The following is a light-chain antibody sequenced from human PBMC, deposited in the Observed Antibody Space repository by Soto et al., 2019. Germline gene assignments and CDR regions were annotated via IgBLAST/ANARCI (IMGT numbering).Light chain of an antibody. CDR2: ATS. CDR1: QSISTW. Sequence: DIQLTQSPSSLSASVGDTVTITCRASQSISTWLAWYQQKPGKAPKSLIYATSNLQSGVPSRLSGSGFGTEFTLTISSLQPEDFATYYCQQYNTYPITFGQGTRLEIK. CDR3: QQYNTYPIT. V-gene: IGKV1D-16*01. J-gene: IGKJ5*01.